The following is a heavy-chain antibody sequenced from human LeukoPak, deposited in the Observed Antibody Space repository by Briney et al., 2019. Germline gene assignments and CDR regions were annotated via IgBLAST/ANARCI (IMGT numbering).Heavy chain of an antibody. V-gene: IGHV1-2*02. D-gene: IGHD3-22*01. CDR1: GYTFTGYY. CDR3: ARDRRELNYYDSSGYYPGH. J-gene: IGHJ4*02. CDR2: INPNSGGT. Sequence: ASVKVSCKASGYTFTGYYMHWVRQAPGHGLEWMGWINPNSGGTNYAQKFQGRVTMTRDTSISTAYMELSRLRSDDTAVYYCARDRRELNYYDSSGYYPGHWGQGTLVTVSS.